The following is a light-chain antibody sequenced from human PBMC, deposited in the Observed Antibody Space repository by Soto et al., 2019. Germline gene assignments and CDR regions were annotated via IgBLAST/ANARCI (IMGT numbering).Light chain of an antibody. CDR2: EVS. Sequence: QSALTQPASVSGSPGQSITISCTGTRSDIGTYNYVSWYQQHPGKAPKLMLYEVSNRPSGVSNRFFGSKSGNTASLTISGLQAEDEADYFCNSYTSSSTLYVFGTGTKLTVL. CDR3: NSYTSSSTLYV. J-gene: IGLJ1*01. CDR1: RSDIGTYNY. V-gene: IGLV2-14*01.